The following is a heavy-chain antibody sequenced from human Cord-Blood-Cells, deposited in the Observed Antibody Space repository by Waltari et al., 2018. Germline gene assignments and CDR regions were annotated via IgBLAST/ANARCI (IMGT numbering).Heavy chain of an antibody. CDR2: IYYSGST. J-gene: IGHJ4*02. D-gene: IGHD2-2*01. CDR1: GGSISSYY. V-gene: IGHV4-59*01. CDR3: ASLGCSSTSCYDY. Sequence: QVQLQESGPGLVKPSETLSLTCTVSGGSISSYYWSWIRQPPGKGLEWIGYIYYSGSTNYNPSLKSRGTISVDTSKNQFSLKRSSVTAADTAVYYCASLGCSSTSCYDYWGQGTLVTVSS.